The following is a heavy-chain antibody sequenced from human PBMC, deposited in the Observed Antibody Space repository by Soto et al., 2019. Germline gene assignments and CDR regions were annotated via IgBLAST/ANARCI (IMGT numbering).Heavy chain of an antibody. Sequence: ASETLSLTCTVSGGSISSGGYYWSWIRQHPGKGLEWIGYIYYSGSTYYNPSLKSRVTISVDTSKNQFSLELSSVTAADTAVYYCATSGGYYGSGSYSLFDYWGQGTLVTVSS. J-gene: IGHJ4*02. V-gene: IGHV4-31*03. D-gene: IGHD3-10*01. CDR1: GGSISSGGYY. CDR2: IYYSGST. CDR3: ATSGGYYGSGSYSLFDY.